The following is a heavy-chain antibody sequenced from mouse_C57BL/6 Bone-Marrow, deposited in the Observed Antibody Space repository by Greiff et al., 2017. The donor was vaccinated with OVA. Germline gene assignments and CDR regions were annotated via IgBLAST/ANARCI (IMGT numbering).Heavy chain of an antibody. Sequence: QVQLQQPGAELVMPGASVKLSCKASGYTFTSYWMHWVKQRPGQGLEWIGEIDPSDSYTNSNQKFKGKSTLTVDKSSSTAYMQLSSLTSEDSAVYYCARGTTVVARRYFDVWGTGTTVTVSS. CDR1: GYTFTSYW. D-gene: IGHD1-1*01. CDR2: IDPSDSYT. CDR3: ARGTTVVARRYFDV. V-gene: IGHV1-69*01. J-gene: IGHJ1*03.